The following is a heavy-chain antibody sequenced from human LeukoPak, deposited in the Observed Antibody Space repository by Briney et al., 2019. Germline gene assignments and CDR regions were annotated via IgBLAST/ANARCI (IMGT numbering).Heavy chain of an antibody. V-gene: IGHV3-21*01. Sequence: PGGSLRLSCAASGFTFSSYSMNWVRQAPGKGLDGFSSIIGSSSYIYYADSVKGRFTISRDNAKNSLYLQMNSLRAEDTAVYYCARDRRGSYYNVAYYYYMDVWGKGTTVTVSS. CDR3: ARDRRGSYYNVAYYYYMDV. CDR1: GFTFSSYS. D-gene: IGHD3-10*01. J-gene: IGHJ6*03. CDR2: IIGSSSYI.